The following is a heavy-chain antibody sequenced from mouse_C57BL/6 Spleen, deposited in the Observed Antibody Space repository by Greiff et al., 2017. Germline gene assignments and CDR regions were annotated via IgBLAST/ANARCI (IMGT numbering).Heavy chain of an antibody. Sequence: VQLQQPGAELVKPGASVKMSCKASGYTFTSYWITWVKQRPGQGLEWIGDIYPGSGSTNYNEKFKSKATLTVDTSSSTAYMQLSSLTSEDSAVXYGARYGTVVADCGYWGQGTTRTVSS. CDR2: IYPGSGST. CDR3: ARYGTVVADCGY. V-gene: IGHV1-55*01. CDR1: GYTFTSYW. J-gene: IGHJ2*01. D-gene: IGHD1-1*01.